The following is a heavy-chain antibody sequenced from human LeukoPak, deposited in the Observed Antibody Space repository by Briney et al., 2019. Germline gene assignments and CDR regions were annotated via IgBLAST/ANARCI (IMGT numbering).Heavy chain of an antibody. Sequence: SETLSLTCTVSGGSISSYYWSWIRQPPGKGLEWIGYIYYRGSTKYNPSLKSRVTISVDTSKNQFSLKLSSVIAAGTAVYYCARGFDGVAGWFDPWGQGTLVTVSS. CDR3: ARGFDGVAGWFDP. CDR2: IYYRGST. V-gene: IGHV4-59*01. D-gene: IGHD3-9*01. J-gene: IGHJ5*02. CDR1: GGSISSYY.